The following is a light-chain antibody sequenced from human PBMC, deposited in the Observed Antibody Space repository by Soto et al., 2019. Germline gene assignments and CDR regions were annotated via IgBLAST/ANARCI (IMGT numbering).Light chain of an antibody. Sequence: DIPMTQSPSTLSASVGDRVTITCRASQSIRTWLAWYQQKPGKAPKLLIYDASTLESGVPSRFSGSGSGTEFTLTIRSLQPDDFATYYCQQSYSTPPITFGQGTRLEIK. CDR2: DAS. J-gene: IGKJ5*01. CDR1: QSIRTW. V-gene: IGKV1-5*01. CDR3: QQSYSTPPIT.